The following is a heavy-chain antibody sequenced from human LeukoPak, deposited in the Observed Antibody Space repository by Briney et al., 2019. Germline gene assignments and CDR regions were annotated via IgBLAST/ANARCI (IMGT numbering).Heavy chain of an antibody. Sequence: SETLSLTCTVSGYSISSGYYWGWIRQPPGKGLEWIGSIYHSGSTYYNPSLKSRVTISVDTSKNQFSLKLSSVTAADTAAYYCARDGWYYYDSSGYYEIDYWGQGTLVTVSS. V-gene: IGHV4-38-2*02. CDR3: ARDGWYYYDSSGYYEIDY. CDR2: IYHSGST. D-gene: IGHD3-22*01. J-gene: IGHJ4*02. CDR1: GYSISSGYY.